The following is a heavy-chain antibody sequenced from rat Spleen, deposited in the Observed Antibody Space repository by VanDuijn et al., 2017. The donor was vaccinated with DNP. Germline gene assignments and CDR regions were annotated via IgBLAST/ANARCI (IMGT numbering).Heavy chain of an antibody. Sequence: EVQLVESGGGFVQPGRSLKLSCVASGFTFNNYWMTWFRQLPGMGLEWVASITGRGGSTYYPDSVKGRFTISRDNSKSTLYLQINSLRSEEMATYYCARHVLPLRVWDYWGQGVMVTVSS. J-gene: IGHJ2*01. CDR3: ARHVLPLRVWDY. D-gene: IGHD1-4*01. CDR1: GFTFNNYW. V-gene: IGHV5-31*01. CDR2: ITGRGGST.